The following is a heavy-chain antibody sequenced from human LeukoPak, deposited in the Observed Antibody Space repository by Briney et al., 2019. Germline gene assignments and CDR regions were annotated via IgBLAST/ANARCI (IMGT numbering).Heavy chain of an antibody. D-gene: IGHD3-22*01. Sequence: GGSLRFSCAASGFTFSTYEMNWVRQAPGKGLEWLSYITGSGSTKYYADSVRGRFTISRDNSKNSLYLQINSLRAEDTAVYYCARLLDISDHWGQGTLVTVSS. CDR1: GFTFSTYE. J-gene: IGHJ4*02. CDR3: ARLLDISDH. CDR2: ITGSGSTK. V-gene: IGHV3-48*03.